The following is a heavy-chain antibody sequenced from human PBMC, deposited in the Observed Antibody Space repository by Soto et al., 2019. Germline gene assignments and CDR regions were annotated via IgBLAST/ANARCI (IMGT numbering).Heavy chain of an antibody. Sequence: GSLRLSCAASGFTFSMYEMNWVRQAPGKGLEWVSYISGGGSTIYYADSVKGRFTISRDNAKSSLFLQMNSLRAEDTALYYCARVMNSAYEDSYYYGMDLWGQGTTVTVS. V-gene: IGHV3-48*03. CDR3: ARVMNSAYEDSYYYGMDL. D-gene: IGHD5-12*01. CDR1: GFTFSMYE. CDR2: ISGGGSTI. J-gene: IGHJ6*02.